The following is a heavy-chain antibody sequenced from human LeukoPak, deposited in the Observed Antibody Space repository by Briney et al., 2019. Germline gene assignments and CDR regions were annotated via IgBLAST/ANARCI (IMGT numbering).Heavy chain of an antibody. Sequence: WEPLSLTCTVSGGSINNSPYYWGWIRQPPGKELEWIVSMHYSGTTYYNPSLKSRVTISIDTSKNQFSLRLISVTAADTAVFYCARNDRGRPADYWGQGTLVTVSS. J-gene: IGHJ4*02. CDR2: MHYSGTT. V-gene: IGHV4-39*01. D-gene: IGHD1-26*01. CDR1: GGSINNSPYY. CDR3: ARNDRGRPADY.